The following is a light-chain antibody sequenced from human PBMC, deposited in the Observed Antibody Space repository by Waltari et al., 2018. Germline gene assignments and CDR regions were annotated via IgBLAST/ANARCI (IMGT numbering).Light chain of an antibody. CDR2: EGS. J-gene: IGLJ3*02. Sequence: QSALTQPASVSGSPGQSITISCTGTSSGVGSYNLVSWYQQHPGKAPKLMIYEGSKRPSGVSNRFSGSKSGNTPSLTIPGLQAEYEADYYCCSYAGAVFGGGTKLTIL. CDR1: SSGVGSYNL. CDR3: CSYAGAV. V-gene: IGLV2-23*01.